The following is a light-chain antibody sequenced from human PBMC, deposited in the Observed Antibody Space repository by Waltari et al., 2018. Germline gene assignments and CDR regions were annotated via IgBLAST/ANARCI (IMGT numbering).Light chain of an antibody. Sequence: DIQMTQSPSSLCASVGDRVTITCRASQGISNWLAWYQQKPGKAPKLLIYRASNLETGVPSRFSGSGSGTDFTLTISSLQPEDIATYYCQQHDNSPWTFGQGTKVEIK. CDR3: QQHDNSPWT. CDR2: RAS. J-gene: IGKJ1*01. V-gene: IGKV1-33*01. CDR1: QGISNW.